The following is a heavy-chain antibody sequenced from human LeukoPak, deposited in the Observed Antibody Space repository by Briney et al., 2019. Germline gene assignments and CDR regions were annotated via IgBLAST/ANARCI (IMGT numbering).Heavy chain of an antibody. D-gene: IGHD6-6*01. Sequence: KPGGSLRLSCAASGFTFSTYSMNWVRQAPGKGLEWVSSISSSSSYIYSADSVKGRFTISRDNAKNSLYLQMNSLRAEDTAVYYCARDDGAARPMDRWGQGTLVTVSS. CDR3: ARDDGAARPMDR. J-gene: IGHJ5*02. CDR2: ISSSSSYI. V-gene: IGHV3-21*01. CDR1: GFTFSTYS.